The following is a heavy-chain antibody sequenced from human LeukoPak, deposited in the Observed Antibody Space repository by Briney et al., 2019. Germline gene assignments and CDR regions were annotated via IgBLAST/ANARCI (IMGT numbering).Heavy chain of an antibody. CDR2: IYYSGST. CDR3: ARGGAYYDSSGSLGYYFDY. V-gene: IGHV4-59*11. J-gene: IGHJ4*02. D-gene: IGHD3-22*01. Sequence: SETLSLTCTVSGGSISSHYWSWIRHPPGKGLEWIGYIYYSGSTNYNPSLKSRVTISVDTSKNQFSLKLSSVTAADTAVYYCARGGAYYDSSGSLGYYFDYWGQGTLVTVSS. CDR1: GGSISSHY.